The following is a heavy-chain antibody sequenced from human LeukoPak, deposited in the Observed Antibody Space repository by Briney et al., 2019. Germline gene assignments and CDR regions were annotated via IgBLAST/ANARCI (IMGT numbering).Heavy chain of an antibody. Sequence: GASVKVSCKASGYTFTSHYMHWVRQAPGQGLEWMGIINPSGGSTSYAQKFQGRVTMTRDTSTSTVYMELSSLRSEDTAVYYCARASLGATSPGDYWGQGTLVTVST. V-gene: IGHV1-46*01. CDR1: GYTFTSHY. CDR3: ARASLGATSPGDY. J-gene: IGHJ4*02. D-gene: IGHD1-26*01. CDR2: INPSGGST.